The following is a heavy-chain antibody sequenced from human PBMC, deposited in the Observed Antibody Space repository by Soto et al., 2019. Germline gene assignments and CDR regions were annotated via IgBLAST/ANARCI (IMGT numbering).Heavy chain of an antibody. CDR3: ARGRSIMVRGVIARIFDY. J-gene: IGHJ4*02. D-gene: IGHD3-10*01. CDR2: INHSGST. Sequence: QVQLQQWGAGLLKPSETLSLTCAVYGGSFSGYYWSWIRQPPGKGLEWIGEINHSGSTNYNPSLTSRVTISVDTSKNQFSLKLSSVTAADTAVYYCARGRSIMVRGVIARIFDYWGQGTLVTVSS. V-gene: IGHV4-34*01. CDR1: GGSFSGYY.